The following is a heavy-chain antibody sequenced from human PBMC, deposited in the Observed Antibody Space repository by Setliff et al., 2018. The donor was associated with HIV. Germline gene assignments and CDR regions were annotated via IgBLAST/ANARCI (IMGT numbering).Heavy chain of an antibody. D-gene: IGHD2-21*02. Sequence: GASVKVSCKASGGTFSSYAISWVRQAPGQGLEWMGGIIPIFGTANYAQKFQGRVTITTDESTSTAYMELSSLRSEDTAVYYCARVGAYCGGDCSFEGGYFDYWGQGTLVTVSS. CDR1: GGTFSSYA. CDR3: ARVGAYCGGDCSFEGGYFDY. CDR2: IIPIFGTA. J-gene: IGHJ4*02. V-gene: IGHV1-69*05.